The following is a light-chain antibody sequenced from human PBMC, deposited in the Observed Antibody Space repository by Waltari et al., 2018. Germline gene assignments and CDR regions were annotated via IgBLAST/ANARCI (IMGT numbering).Light chain of an antibody. CDR1: QSVGTY. Sequence: EIVLTRSPGTLSLSPGERATLSCRASQSVGTYLAWYQQTPGQAPRLLIYGASNRAAGIPDRFSGSGSGTDFSLTISRLEPEDFAVYYCQKYERLPATFGQGTKVEIK. CDR3: QKYERLPAT. V-gene: IGKV3-20*01. CDR2: GAS. J-gene: IGKJ1*01.